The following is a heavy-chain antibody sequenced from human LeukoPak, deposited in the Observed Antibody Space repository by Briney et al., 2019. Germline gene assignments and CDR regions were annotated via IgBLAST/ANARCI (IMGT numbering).Heavy chain of an antibody. CDR1: GYTFTSYA. D-gene: IGHD4-17*01. J-gene: IGHJ3*02. V-gene: IGHV1-3*01. CDR2: INAGNGNT. CDR3: ARFPTVTTPFDI. Sequence: GASVKVSCKASGYTFTSYAMHWVRQAPGQRLEWMGWINAGNGNTKYSQKFQGRVTITRDTSASTAYMELSSLRSEDTAVYYCARFPTVTTPFDIWGQGTMVTVSS.